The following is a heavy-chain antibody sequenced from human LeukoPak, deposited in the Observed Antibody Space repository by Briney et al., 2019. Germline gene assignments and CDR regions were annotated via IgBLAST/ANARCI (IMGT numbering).Heavy chain of an antibody. CDR3: ADGYSYDLFNY. CDR2: ISGSGHNT. V-gene: IGHV3-23*01. D-gene: IGHD5-18*01. Sequence: GGSPRLSCAASGFTFSSYAMSWVRQAPGKGLEWVSAISGSGHNTYYADSVKGRFTISRDNSKNTLYLQMNSLRAEDTALYYCADGYSYDLFNYWGQGTLVTVSS. CDR1: GFTFSSYA. J-gene: IGHJ4*02.